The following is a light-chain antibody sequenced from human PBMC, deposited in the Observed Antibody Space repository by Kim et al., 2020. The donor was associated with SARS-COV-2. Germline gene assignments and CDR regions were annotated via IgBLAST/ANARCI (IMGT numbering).Light chain of an antibody. CDR2: GAS. CDR1: QSISSN. CDR3: QQYNNWPWT. V-gene: IGKV3-15*01. Sequence: EIVMTQSPGTLSVSPGERVTLSRRASQSISSNLGWYQQKPGQAPRLLIYGASTRATGIPARFSGSGSGTDFTLTISSLQSEDFAVYCCQQYNNWPWTFGQGTKVDIK. J-gene: IGKJ1*01.